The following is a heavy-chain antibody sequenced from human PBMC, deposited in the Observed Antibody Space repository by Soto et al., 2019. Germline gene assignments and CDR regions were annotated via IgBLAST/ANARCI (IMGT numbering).Heavy chain of an antibody. Sequence: EVQLLESGGGLVQPGGSLRLSCAASGFTFSSYAMSWVRQAPGKGLEWVSAISGSGGSTYYADSVKGRFTISRDNSKNTLYLQMNSLRAEDTAVYYCAKGSKRCMGIAVAGTKFDYWGQGTLVTVSS. CDR1: GFTFSSYA. CDR3: AKGSKRCMGIAVAGTKFDY. D-gene: IGHD6-19*01. V-gene: IGHV3-23*01. CDR2: ISGSGGST. J-gene: IGHJ4*02.